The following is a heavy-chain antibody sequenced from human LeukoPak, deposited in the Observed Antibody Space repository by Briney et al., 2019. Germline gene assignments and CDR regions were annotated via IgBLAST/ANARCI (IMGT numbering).Heavy chain of an antibody. V-gene: IGHV3-30*02. CDR3: AKDRDLWFGESHFDY. CDR2: IRYDGSNK. J-gene: IGHJ4*02. Sequence: GGSLRLSCAASRFTFSTYGMHWVRQAPGKGLEWVAFIRYDGSNKHYADSVKGRFTISRDNSKNTLYLQMNSLRAGDTAVYYCAKDRDLWFGESHFDYWGQGTLVTVSS. CDR1: RFTFSTYG. D-gene: IGHD3-10*01.